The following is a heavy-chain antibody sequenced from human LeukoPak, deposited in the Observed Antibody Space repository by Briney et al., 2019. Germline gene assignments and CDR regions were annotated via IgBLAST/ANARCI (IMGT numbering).Heavy chain of an antibody. J-gene: IGHJ4*02. V-gene: IGHV1-46*01. CDR2: INPSGGST. CDR3: ARDLRRDGYNYGALDY. Sequence: PWASVKVSCKASGYTLTSYYYTYYMHWVRQAPGQGLEWMGIINPSGGSTSYAQKFQGRVTMTRDTSTSTVYMELSSLRSEDTAVYYCARDLRRDGYNYGALDYWGQGTLVTVSS. D-gene: IGHD5-24*01. CDR1: GYTLTSYYYTYY.